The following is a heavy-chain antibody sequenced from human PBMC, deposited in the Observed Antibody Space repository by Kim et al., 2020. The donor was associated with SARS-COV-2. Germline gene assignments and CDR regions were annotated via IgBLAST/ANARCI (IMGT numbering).Heavy chain of an antibody. J-gene: IGHJ6*02. CDR2: INHSGST. Sequence: SQTLSLTCAVYGGSFSGYYWSWLRQPPGKGLEWIGEINHSGSTNYNPSLKSRVTISVDTSKNQFSLKLSSVTAADTAVYYCARVRCSGGSCYPPNYYYYYYGMDVWGQGTTVTVSS. D-gene: IGHD2-15*01. V-gene: IGHV4-34*01. CDR1: GGSFSGYY. CDR3: ARVRCSGGSCYPPNYYYYYYGMDV.